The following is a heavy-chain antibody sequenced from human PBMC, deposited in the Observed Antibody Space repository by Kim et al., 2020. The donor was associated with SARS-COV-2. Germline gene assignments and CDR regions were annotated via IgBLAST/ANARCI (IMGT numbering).Heavy chain of an antibody. CDR2: ISSSSSYT. Sequence: GGSLRLSCAASGFTFSDYYMSWIRQAPGKGLEWVSYISSSSSYTNYADSVKGRFTISRDNAKNSLYPQMNSLRAEDTAVYYCARGSDSSSWTGDDAFDIWGQGTMVTVSS. V-gene: IGHV3-11*05. CDR1: GFTFSDYY. J-gene: IGHJ3*02. CDR3: ARGSDSSSWTGDDAFDI. D-gene: IGHD6-13*01.